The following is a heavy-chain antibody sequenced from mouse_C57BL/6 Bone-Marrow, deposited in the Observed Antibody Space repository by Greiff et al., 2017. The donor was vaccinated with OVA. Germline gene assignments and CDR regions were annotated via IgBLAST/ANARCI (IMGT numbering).Heavy chain of an antibody. Sequence: EVQLQQSGPVLVKPGASVKMSCKASGYTFTDYYMNWVKQSHGKSLEWIGVINPYNGGTSYNQKFKGKATLTVDKSSSTAYMELNSLTSEDSAVYYCARCLDGYYVWFAYWGQGTLVTVSA. CDR1: GYTFTDYY. J-gene: IGHJ3*01. CDR2: INPYNGGT. V-gene: IGHV1-19*01. D-gene: IGHD2-3*01. CDR3: ARCLDGYYVWFAY.